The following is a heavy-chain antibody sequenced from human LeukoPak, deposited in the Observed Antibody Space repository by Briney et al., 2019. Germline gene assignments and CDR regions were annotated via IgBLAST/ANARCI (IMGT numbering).Heavy chain of an antibody. V-gene: IGHV4-59*01. J-gene: IGHJ4*02. D-gene: IGHD1-26*01. Sequence: SETLSLTCAVYGGSFSGYYWSWIRQPPGKGLEWIGYVYYSGSTNYNPSLKSRVTISVDTSKNQFSLKLSSVTAADTAVYYCARESSGSYLVFDYWGQGTLVTVSS. CDR3: ARESSGSYLVFDY. CDR2: VYYSGST. CDR1: GGSFSGYY.